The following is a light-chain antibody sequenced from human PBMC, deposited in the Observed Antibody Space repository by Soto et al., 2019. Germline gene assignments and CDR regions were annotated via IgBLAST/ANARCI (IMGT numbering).Light chain of an antibody. CDR1: EDIRND. CDR2: AAS. V-gene: IGKV1-17*01. J-gene: IGKJ2*01. Sequence: DIQMTQSPSSLSASVGDRVTIACRASEDIRNDLGWFQQKPGKAPKRLISAASTLQNGVPSRFSGSRSGTEFTLTLNTLQPEDVATYYCLQHHSFPYTFGQGTKLEIK. CDR3: LQHHSFPYT.